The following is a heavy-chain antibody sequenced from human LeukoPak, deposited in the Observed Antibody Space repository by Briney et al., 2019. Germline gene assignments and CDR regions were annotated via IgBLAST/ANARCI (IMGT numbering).Heavy chain of an antibody. V-gene: IGHV3-23*01. Sequence: GGSLRLSCAASGFTVSSNYMSWVRQAPGKGLEWVSGIGSSGGSTYYADSVKGRFTVSRDNSKNTLYLQMNSLRAEDTAVYYCAKDGRSTTPGYWGQGTLVTVSS. J-gene: IGHJ4*02. CDR2: IGSSGGST. CDR1: GFTVSSNY. D-gene: IGHD2-2*01. CDR3: AKDGRSTTPGY.